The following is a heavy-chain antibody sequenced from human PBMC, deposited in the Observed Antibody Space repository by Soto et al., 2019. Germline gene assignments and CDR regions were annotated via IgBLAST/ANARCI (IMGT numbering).Heavy chain of an antibody. Sequence: ASVKVSCKASGYTFTSYAMHWVRQAPGQRLEWMGWINAGNGNTKYSQKFQGRVTITRDTSASTAYMELSSLRSEDTAVYYCARGSHNDFWSGYYNYYYMDVWGKGTTVTDSS. V-gene: IGHV1-3*01. J-gene: IGHJ6*03. CDR3: ARGSHNDFWSGYYNYYYMDV. CDR1: GYTFTSYA. D-gene: IGHD3-3*01. CDR2: INAGNGNT.